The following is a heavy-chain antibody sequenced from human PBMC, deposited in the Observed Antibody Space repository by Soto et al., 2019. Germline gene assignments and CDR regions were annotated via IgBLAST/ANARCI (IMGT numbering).Heavy chain of an antibody. Sequence: ESVGGVVQPGRSLRLSCAASGFIFSTYAMHWVRQAPGKGLEWVTFISYDGRNKDYADSVKDRFTISRDNSKNTLYLLMNSLRTEDTAVYYCAREYDSSGYGYDAFDIWGQGTMVTVSS. CDR3: AREYDSSGYGYDAFDI. V-gene: IGHV3-30*04. D-gene: IGHD3-22*01. J-gene: IGHJ3*02. CDR2: ISYDGRNK. CDR1: GFIFSTYA.